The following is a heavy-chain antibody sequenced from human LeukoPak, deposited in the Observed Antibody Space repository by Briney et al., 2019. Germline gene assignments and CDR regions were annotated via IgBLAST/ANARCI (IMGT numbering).Heavy chain of an antibody. Sequence: GGSLRLSCSASGFTFSNYGMHWVRQAPGKGLEYVSAISSDGGSTYYADSVKGRFTISRDKSKNTLFLQMNSLRAEDTAVYYCARDSSGYLSFDYWGQGALVTVSS. CDR2: ISSDGGST. D-gene: IGHD2-15*01. CDR3: ARDSSGYLSFDY. V-gene: IGHV3-64*04. J-gene: IGHJ4*02. CDR1: GFTFSNYG.